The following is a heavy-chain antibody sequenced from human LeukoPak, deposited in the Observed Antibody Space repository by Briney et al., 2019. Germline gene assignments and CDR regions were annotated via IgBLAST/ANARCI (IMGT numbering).Heavy chain of an antibody. Sequence: SETLSLTCTVSGGSISSSSYYWGWIRQPPGKGLEWIVSIYYSGSTYYNPSLKSRVTISVDTSKNQFSLKLSSVTAADTAVYYCARVEYDFWSGSLGYFDYWGQGTLVTVSS. CDR2: IYYSGST. CDR1: GGSISSSSYY. J-gene: IGHJ4*02. CDR3: ARVEYDFWSGSLGYFDY. D-gene: IGHD3-3*01. V-gene: IGHV4-39*07.